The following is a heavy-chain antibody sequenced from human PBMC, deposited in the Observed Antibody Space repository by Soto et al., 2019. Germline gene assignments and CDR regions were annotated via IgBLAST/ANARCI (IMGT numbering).Heavy chain of an antibody. J-gene: IGHJ4*02. CDR1: GFTFDDYA. CDR3: ARGCGGGVIAAPVGYFDY. D-gene: IGHD6-6*01. CDR2: ISWNSGSI. Sequence: EVQLVESGGGLVQPGRSLRLSCAASGFTFDDYAMHWVRQAPGKGLAWVSGISWNSGSIGYADSVKGRFTISRDNAKNSRYLHIDSLRAGDTALYYCARGCGGGVIAAPVGYFDYWGQGTLVTVSS. V-gene: IGHV3-9*01.